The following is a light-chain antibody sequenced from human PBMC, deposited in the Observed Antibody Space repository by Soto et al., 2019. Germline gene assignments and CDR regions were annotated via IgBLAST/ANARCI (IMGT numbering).Light chain of an antibody. CDR2: TAS. J-gene: IGKJ4*01. Sequence: DIQLTQSPSFLSASVGDRVTITCRASQGISSYLAWYQQKPGKGPKLLIYTASTLHSGVPSRFSGSGSGTEFTLTISSLQPEDFATYYCQQLNSYPLTFGGGTKVEIK. V-gene: IGKV1-9*01. CDR1: QGISSY. CDR3: QQLNSYPLT.